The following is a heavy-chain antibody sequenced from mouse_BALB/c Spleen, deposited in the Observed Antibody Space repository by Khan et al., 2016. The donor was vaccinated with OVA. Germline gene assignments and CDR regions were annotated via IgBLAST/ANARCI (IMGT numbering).Heavy chain of an antibody. J-gene: IGHJ2*01. V-gene: IGHV14-3*02. D-gene: IGHD6-1*01. Sequence: VQLQQSGAELVTSSATVKLSCTASGLNIKDTYMHWLKQCPEKGLEWIGRIDPPNGNTKNDPKFQGKATITADTSSHTSYLKLSILTSEDTAFYSGARMGRKWGKGTTL. CDR3: ARMGRK. CDR2: IDPPNGNT. CDR1: GLNIKDTY.